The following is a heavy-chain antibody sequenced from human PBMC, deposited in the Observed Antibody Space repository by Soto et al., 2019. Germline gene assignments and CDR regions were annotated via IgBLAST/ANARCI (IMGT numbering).Heavy chain of an antibody. J-gene: IGHJ4*02. V-gene: IGHV1-58*01. CDR1: GFTFTNSA. CDR3: AASGCSYGRDN. D-gene: IGHD5-18*01. Sequence: SVKVSCKASGFTFTNSAVQWVRQARGQRLEWIGWIVVGSGNTNYAQKFQERVTITRGMSTSTAYMELSSLRSEDTAVYYCAASGCSYGRDNWGQGTLVTVSS. CDR2: IVVGSGNT.